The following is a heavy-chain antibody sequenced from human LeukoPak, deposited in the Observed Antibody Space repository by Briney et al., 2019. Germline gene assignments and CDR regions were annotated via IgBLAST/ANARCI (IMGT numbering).Heavy chain of an antibody. V-gene: IGHV3-30*02. J-gene: IGHJ4*02. CDR1: GFTFSSYA. D-gene: IGHD6-6*01. CDR2: IRYDGSNK. Sequence: QAGGSLRLSCAASGFTFSSYAMSWVRQAPGKGLEWVAFIRYDGSNKYYADSVKGRFTISRDNSKDTLYLQMNSLRAEDTAVYYCAKDRGAARGIFDYWGQGTLVTVSS. CDR3: AKDRGAARGIFDY.